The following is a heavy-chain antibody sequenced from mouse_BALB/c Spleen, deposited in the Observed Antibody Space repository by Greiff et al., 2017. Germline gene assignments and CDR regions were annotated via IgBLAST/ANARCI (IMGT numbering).Heavy chain of an antibody. CDR3: ARQNLSLYYAMDY. V-gene: IGHV5-6-2*01. CDR2: INSNGGST. CDR1: GFTFSSYY. J-gene: IGHJ4*01. Sequence: EVKLMESGGGLVKLGGSLKLSCAASGFTFSSYYMSWVRQTPEKRLELVAAINSNGGSTYYPDTVKGRFTISRDNAKNTLYLQMSSLKSEDTALYYCARQNLSLYYAMDYWGQGTSVTVSS.